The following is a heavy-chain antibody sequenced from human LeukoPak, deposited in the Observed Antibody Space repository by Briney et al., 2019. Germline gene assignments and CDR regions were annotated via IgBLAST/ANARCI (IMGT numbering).Heavy chain of an antibody. V-gene: IGHV3-23*01. CDR2: ISGSGGST. CDR1: GFTFSSYA. CDR3: ASLQLWLLVGYYYDSSGYYDFDY. Sequence: GGSLRLSCAASGFTFSSYAMSWVRQAPGKGLEWVSAISGSGGSTYYADSVKGRFTISRDNSKNTLYLQMNSLRAEDTAVYYCASLQLWLLVGYYYDSSGYYDFDYWGQGTLVTVSS. D-gene: IGHD3-22*01. J-gene: IGHJ4*02.